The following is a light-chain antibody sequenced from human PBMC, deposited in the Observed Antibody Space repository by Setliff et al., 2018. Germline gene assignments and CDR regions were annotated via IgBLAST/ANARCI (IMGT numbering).Light chain of an antibody. J-gene: IGLJ1*01. V-gene: IGLV2-14*03. CDR3: SSYTSSSTSYV. CDR2: DVS. CDR1: SSDVGGYNY. Sequence: QSALAQPASVSGSPGQSITTSCTGTSSDVGGYNYVSWYQQHPGKAPKLMIYDVSNRPSGVSNCFSGSKSGNTASLTISGLQAEDEADYYCSSYTSSSTSYVFGTGTKVTVL.